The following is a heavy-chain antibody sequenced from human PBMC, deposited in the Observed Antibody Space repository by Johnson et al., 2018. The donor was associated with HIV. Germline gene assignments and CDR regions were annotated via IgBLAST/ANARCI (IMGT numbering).Heavy chain of an antibody. CDR1: GFTFRSYA. J-gene: IGHJ3*02. CDR2: ISYDGSHK. Sequence: VQLVESGGGVVQPGRSLRLSCAASGFTFRSYAMHWVRQAPGKGLEWVALISYDGSHKFSADSVKGRFTISRDHSKNTLNLQMNSLRAEDTAVYYCARDRVLLWFGESPLDAFDIWGQGTMVTVSS. CDR3: ARDRVLLWFGESPLDAFDI. D-gene: IGHD3-10*01. V-gene: IGHV3-30-3*01.